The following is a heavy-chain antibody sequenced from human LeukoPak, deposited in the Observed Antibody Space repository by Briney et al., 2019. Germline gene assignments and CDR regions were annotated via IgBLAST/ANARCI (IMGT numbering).Heavy chain of an antibody. D-gene: IGHD5-12*01. CDR1: GYTFTNYD. V-gene: IGHV1-8*03. CDR3: ARGYSGFAPYYFDY. J-gene: IGHJ4*02. Sequence: ASVKVSCKASGYTFTNYDINWVRQATGQGLEWMGWMNPNRGNTGYAQKFQGRVTITRNTSISTAYMELISLRSEDTAVYYCARGYSGFAPYYFDYWGQGTPVTVSS. CDR2: MNPNRGNT.